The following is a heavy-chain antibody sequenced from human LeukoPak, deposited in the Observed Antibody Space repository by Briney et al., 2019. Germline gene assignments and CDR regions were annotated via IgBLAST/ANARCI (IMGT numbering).Heavy chain of an antibody. CDR3: ARNGGRSSSWFVY. CDR1: GFTVDDYG. CDR2: INWNGGST. Sequence: PGGSLRLSCAASGFTVDDYGMSWVRQAPGKGLEWVSCINWNGGSTGYADSVKGRSTISRDNAENSLYLQMNSLRAEDTALYYCARNGGRSSSWFVYWGQGTLVTVSS. V-gene: IGHV3-20*04. D-gene: IGHD6-13*01. J-gene: IGHJ5*01.